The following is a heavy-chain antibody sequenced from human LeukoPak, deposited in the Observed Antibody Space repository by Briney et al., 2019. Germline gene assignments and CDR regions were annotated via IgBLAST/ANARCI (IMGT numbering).Heavy chain of an antibody. CDR2: IKPNSGGT. Sequence: GASVKVSCKASVYTFTLYYMHWVRQAPGQGLEWMGWIKPNSGGTNYAQKFQGRVTMTRDTSISTAYMELSRLRSDDTAVYYCARAHEYYDSSGYYFGYWGQGTLVTVSS. V-gene: IGHV1-2*02. CDR3: ARAHEYYDSSGYYFGY. J-gene: IGHJ4*02. CDR1: VYTFTLYY. D-gene: IGHD3-22*01.